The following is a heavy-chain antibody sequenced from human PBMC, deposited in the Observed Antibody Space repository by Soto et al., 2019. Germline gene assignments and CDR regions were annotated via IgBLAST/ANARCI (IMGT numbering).Heavy chain of an antibody. Sequence: QVQLVQSGAEGKQPGASVKVSCKASGDTFTKYGFTWVRQAPGQGLEWLGWISTYNGNTKYAQKVQGRLTMTTDTSTSTANMELTSLRSDDTALYYCARTTVTASYYYMDVWGKGSTVTVSS. J-gene: IGHJ6*03. V-gene: IGHV1-18*01. CDR2: ISTYNGNT. CDR1: GDTFTKYG. D-gene: IGHD4-17*01. CDR3: ARTTVTASYYYMDV.